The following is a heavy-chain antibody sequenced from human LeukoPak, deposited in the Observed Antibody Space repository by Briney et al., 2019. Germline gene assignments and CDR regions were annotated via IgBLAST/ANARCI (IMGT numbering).Heavy chain of an antibody. CDR1: GYTLTDLS. CDR2: IIPIFGTA. Sequence: ASVKVSCKVSGYTLTDLSMHWVRQAPGQGLEWMGGIIPIFGTANYAQKFQGRVTITADKSTSTAYMELSSLRSEDTAVYYCARTGELENDYWGQGTLVTVSS. CDR3: ARTGELENDY. D-gene: IGHD1-26*01. J-gene: IGHJ4*02. V-gene: IGHV1-69*06.